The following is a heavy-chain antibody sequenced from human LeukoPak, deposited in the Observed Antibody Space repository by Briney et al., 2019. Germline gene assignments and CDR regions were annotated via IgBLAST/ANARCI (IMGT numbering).Heavy chain of an antibody. V-gene: IGHV3-33*08. Sequence: PGRSLRLSCVGSGFSFSTYGMHWVRQAPGKGLEWVAVIWYDGSNKYYADSVKGRFTISRDNSKNTLYLQMNSLRAEDTAVYYCAREGYSYGIYWGQGTLVTVSS. J-gene: IGHJ4*02. CDR2: IWYDGSNK. CDR1: GFSFSTYG. D-gene: IGHD5-18*01. CDR3: AREGYSYGIY.